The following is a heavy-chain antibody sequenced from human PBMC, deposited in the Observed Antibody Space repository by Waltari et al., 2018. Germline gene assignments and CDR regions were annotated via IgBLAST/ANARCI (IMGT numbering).Heavy chain of an antibody. J-gene: IGHJ6*02. CDR1: GGTFSSYA. CDR3: ARPVGYCSGGSCYSTGYYYYGMDV. Sequence: QVQLVQSGAEVKKPGSSVKVSCKASGGTFSSYAISWVRQAPGQGLEWMGGIIPIFGTANYAQKFQGRVTSTADESTSTAYMELSSLRSEDTAVYYCARPVGYCSGGSCYSTGYYYYGMDVWGQGTTVTVSS. CDR2: IIPIFGTA. V-gene: IGHV1-69*01. D-gene: IGHD2-15*01.